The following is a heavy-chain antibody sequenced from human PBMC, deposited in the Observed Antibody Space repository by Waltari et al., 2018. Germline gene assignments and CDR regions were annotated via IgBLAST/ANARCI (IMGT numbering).Heavy chain of an antibody. CDR3: VTALGDRSSASRPFDV. CDR1: GYRFNDYY. D-gene: IGHD3-10*01. Sequence: EVQLLQSGTELKKPGSTVNISFQVSGYRFNDYYIHWVQQAPGKGPQWMGLVDPEDGETIYAERFQGRVTITADTSTETAFMELSSLTSDDTAVYYCVTALGDRSSASRPFDVWGLGTLITVSS. J-gene: IGHJ3*01. CDR2: VDPEDGET. V-gene: IGHV1-69-2*01.